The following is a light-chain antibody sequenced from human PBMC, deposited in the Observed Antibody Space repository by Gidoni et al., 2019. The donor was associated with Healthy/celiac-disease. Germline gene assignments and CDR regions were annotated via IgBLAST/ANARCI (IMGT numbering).Light chain of an antibody. J-gene: IGLJ2*01. CDR3: QSADSSGTMEV. Sequence: SHELTQPPSVSVSPGQTARITCSGDALPKQYAYRYQQKPGQAPVLVIYKDSERPSGIPERFSGSSSGTTVTLTISGVQAEDETDYYCQSADSSGTMEVFGGGTKLTVL. CDR2: KDS. CDR1: ALPKQY. V-gene: IGLV3-25*03.